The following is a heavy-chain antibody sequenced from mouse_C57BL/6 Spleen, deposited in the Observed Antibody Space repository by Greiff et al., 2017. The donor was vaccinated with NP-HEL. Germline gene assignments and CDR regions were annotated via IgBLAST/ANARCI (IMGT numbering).Heavy chain of an antibody. Sequence: QVQLQQPGAELVKPGASVKMSCKASGYTFTSYWITWVKQRPGQGLEWIGDIYPGSGSTNYNEKFKSKATLTVDTSSSTAYMQLSSLTSEDSAVYYCAIYYDYDDWFAYWGQGTLVTVSA. D-gene: IGHD2-4*01. CDR2: IYPGSGST. CDR3: AIYYDYDDWFAY. CDR1: GYTFTSYW. J-gene: IGHJ3*01. V-gene: IGHV1-55*01.